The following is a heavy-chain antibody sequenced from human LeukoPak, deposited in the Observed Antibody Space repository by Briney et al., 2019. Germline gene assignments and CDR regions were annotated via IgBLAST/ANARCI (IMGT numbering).Heavy chain of an antibody. D-gene: IGHD2-15*01. CDR1: GYTFTNYY. Sequence: ASVKVSCKASGYTFTNYYIHWARQAPGQGLEWMGWINPNSGTTKYAQKFQGRVTMTRDTSISTAYMELNRLRSDDTAVYYCARVESLYCSSGNCYDYWGQGTLVTVSS. J-gene: IGHJ4*02. CDR2: INPNSGTT. V-gene: IGHV1-2*02. CDR3: ARVESLYCSSGNCYDY.